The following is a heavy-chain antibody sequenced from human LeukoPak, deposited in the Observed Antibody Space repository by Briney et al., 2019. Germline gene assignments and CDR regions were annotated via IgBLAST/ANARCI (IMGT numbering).Heavy chain of an antibody. CDR2: ISAYNGNT. CDR3: ARDTSGPYDILTGYYLLDY. Sequence: ASVKVSCKPSGYTFTVYYIHWVRQAPGQALEWMGWISAYNGNTNYAQKLQGRVTMTTDTSTSTAYMELRSLRSDDTAVYYCARDTSGPYDILTGYYLLDYWGQGTLVTVSS. V-gene: IGHV1-18*04. J-gene: IGHJ4*02. CDR1: GYTFTVYY. D-gene: IGHD3-9*01.